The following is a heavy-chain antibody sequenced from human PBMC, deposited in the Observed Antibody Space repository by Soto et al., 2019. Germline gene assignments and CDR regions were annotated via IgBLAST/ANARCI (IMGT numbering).Heavy chain of an antibody. CDR3: ARSPTKIVLLMYADHYFEY. CDR2: IYYSGST. D-gene: IGHD2-8*02. CDR1: GDSISSRSYD. V-gene: IGHV4-39*01. J-gene: IGHJ4*02. Sequence: PSETLSLTCTVSGDSISSRSYDWGWTRQPPGKGPEWIGNIYYSGSTSYNPSLKSRVAISVDTSKNQFSLKLSSVTAAGTAVYYCARSPTKIVLLMYADHYFEYWGQGTLVTVSS.